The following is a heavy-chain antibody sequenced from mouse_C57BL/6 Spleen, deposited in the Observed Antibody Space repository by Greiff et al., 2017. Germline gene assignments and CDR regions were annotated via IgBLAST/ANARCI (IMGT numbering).Heavy chain of an antibody. D-gene: IGHD3-3*01. CDR1: GYTFTSYW. V-gene: IGHV1-52*01. J-gene: IGHJ3*01. CDR2: IDPSDSET. CDR3: ARANLGGDQFAY. Sequence: QVQLQQPGAELVRPGSSVKLSCKASGYTFTSYWMHWVKQRPIQGLEWIGNIDPSDSETHYNQKFKDKATLTVDKSSSTAYMQLSSLTSEDSAVDYCARANLGGDQFAYWGQGTLVTVSA.